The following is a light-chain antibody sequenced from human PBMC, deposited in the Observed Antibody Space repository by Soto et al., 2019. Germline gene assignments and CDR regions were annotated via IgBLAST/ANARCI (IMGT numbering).Light chain of an antibody. J-gene: IGLJ2*01. CDR1: SSDVGSYNL. CDR3: CSYAGSRTFVV. CDR2: EVT. Sequence: QTVVTQPASVSGSPGQSITISCTGTSSDVGSYNLVSWYQQHPGKAPKFIIYEVTKRPSGVSNRFSGSKSGNTASLTISGLQAEDEADYYCCSYAGSRTFVVFGGGTKLTVL. V-gene: IGLV2-23*02.